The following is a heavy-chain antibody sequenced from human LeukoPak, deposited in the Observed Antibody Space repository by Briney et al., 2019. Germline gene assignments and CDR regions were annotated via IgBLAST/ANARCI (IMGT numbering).Heavy chain of an antibody. V-gene: IGHV4-30-4*08. D-gene: IGHD3-9*01. CDR1: GGSISSGDYY. Sequence: SGTLSLTCTVSGGSISSGDYYWSWIRQPPGKGLEWIGYIYYSGSTYYNPSLKSRVTISVDTSKNQFSLKLSSVTAADTAVYYCARYYDILTGYFDYWGQGTLVTVSS. CDR2: IYYSGST. CDR3: ARYYDILTGYFDY. J-gene: IGHJ4*02.